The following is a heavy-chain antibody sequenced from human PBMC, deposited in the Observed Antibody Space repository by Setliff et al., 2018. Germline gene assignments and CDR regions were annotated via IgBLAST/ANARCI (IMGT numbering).Heavy chain of an antibody. D-gene: IGHD1-1*01. CDR2: IKQDGSEK. V-gene: IGHV3-7*01. J-gene: IGHJ4*02. Sequence: GGSLRLSCAASGFTFSRYWMSWVRQAPGKGLEWVANIKQDGSEKYYVDSVKGRFTISRDNAKNSLYLQMNSLRAEDTAVYYCARDHNYAYDYWGQGTLVTVSS. CDR1: GFTFSRYW. CDR3: ARDHNYAYDY.